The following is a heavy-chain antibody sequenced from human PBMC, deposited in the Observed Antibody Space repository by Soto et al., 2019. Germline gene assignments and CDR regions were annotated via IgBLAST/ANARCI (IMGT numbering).Heavy chain of an antibody. D-gene: IGHD2-15*01. Sequence: GESLKISCKGSGYKFVTYWIGWVRLMPGKGLEWLGIIYPGDSDTRYSPSFQGQVTFSADKSTSTAYLQWNSLKASDTAMYYCARRGAFYCTGGSCYKYFQHWGQGTLVTVSS. V-gene: IGHV5-51*01. CDR3: ARRGAFYCTGGSCYKYFQH. CDR1: GYKFVTYW. CDR2: IYPGDSDT. J-gene: IGHJ1*01.